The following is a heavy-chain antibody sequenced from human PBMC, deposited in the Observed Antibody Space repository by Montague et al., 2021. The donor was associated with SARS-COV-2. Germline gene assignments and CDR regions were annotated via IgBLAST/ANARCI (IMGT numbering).Heavy chain of an antibody. Sequence: SETLSLTCAVYDGSFSDYSWTWIRQPPGKRLEWIGEINHRGSTNYNPSLKSRVTISVDTSKNQFSLKMTSVTAADTAVYYCARGRQHINMVVVVVTGGEYYFDXWGQGTLVAVSS. CDR1: DGSFSDYS. V-gene: IGHV4-34*01. J-gene: IGHJ4*02. CDR2: INHRGST. D-gene: IGHD3-22*01. CDR3: ARGRQHINMVVVVVTGGEYYFDX.